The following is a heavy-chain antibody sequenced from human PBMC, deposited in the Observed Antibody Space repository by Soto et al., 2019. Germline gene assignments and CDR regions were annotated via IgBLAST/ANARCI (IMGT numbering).Heavy chain of an antibody. D-gene: IGHD6-19*01. V-gene: IGHV4-59*01. CDR3: ARRLFGSGWTLDS. J-gene: IGHJ4*02. CDR2: VYHTGNT. Sequence: SETLSLTCDVSGASITTYYWSWIRQAPGKGLEWIGNVYHTGNTDYNSSLKSRVTISVDTSKNQFSLNMNSVTAADTAVYYCARRLFGSGWTLDSWGPGALVTVSS. CDR1: GASITTYY.